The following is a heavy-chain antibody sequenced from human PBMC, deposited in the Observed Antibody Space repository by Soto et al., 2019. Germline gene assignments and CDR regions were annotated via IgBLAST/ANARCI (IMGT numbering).Heavy chain of an antibody. CDR2: INHSGST. V-gene: IGHV4-34*01. CDR1: GGSFSGYY. J-gene: IGHJ6*03. CDR3: ASSLYYGSGSYVYYYYMDV. D-gene: IGHD3-10*01. Sequence: SETLSLTCAVYGGSFSGYYWSWIRQPPGKGLEWIGEINHSGSTNYNPSLKSRVTISVDTSKNQFSLKLSSVTAADTAVYYCASSLYYGSGSYVYYYYMDVWGKGTTVTVSS.